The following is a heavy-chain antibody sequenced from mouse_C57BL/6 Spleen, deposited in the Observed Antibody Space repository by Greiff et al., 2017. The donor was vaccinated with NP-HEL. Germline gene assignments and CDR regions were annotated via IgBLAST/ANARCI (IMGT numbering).Heavy chain of an antibody. CDR1: GYSFTGYY. Sequence: VQLQQSGPELVKPGASVKISCKASGYSFTGYYMNWVKQSPEKSLEWIGEINPSTGGTTYNQKFKAKATLTVDKSSSTAYMQLKSLTSEDSAVYYCARVGYDVNAMDYWGQGTSVTVSS. V-gene: IGHV1-42*01. CDR3: ARVGYDVNAMDY. J-gene: IGHJ4*01. D-gene: IGHD2-2*01. CDR2: INPSTGGT.